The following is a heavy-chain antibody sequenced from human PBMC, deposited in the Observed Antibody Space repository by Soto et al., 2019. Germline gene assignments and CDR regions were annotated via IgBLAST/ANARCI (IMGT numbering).Heavy chain of an antibody. J-gene: IGHJ4*02. Sequence: EVQLVESGGGLVQPGGSLRLSCAASGFTFSSYEMNWVRQAPGKGLEWVSYISSSGSTIYYADSVKGRFTISRDNAKNALYLQRNSLRAEDKAVYYCARGQYSSGGGYFDYWGQETLVTVSS. CDR1: GFTFSSYE. D-gene: IGHD3-22*01. CDR2: ISSSGSTI. V-gene: IGHV3-48*03. CDR3: ARGQYSSGGGYFDY.